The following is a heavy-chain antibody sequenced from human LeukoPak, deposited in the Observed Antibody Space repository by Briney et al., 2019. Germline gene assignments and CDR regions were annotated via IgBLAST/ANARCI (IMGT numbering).Heavy chain of an antibody. CDR1: GYTFTSYY. CDR3: ATARIAVAGKVSYYYYYMDV. CDR2: INPSGGST. V-gene: IGHV1-46*01. D-gene: IGHD6-19*01. Sequence: ASVKVSCKASGYTFTSYYMHWVRQAPGQGLEWMGIINPSGGSTSYAQKFQGRVTMTRDMSTSTVYMELSSMRSEDTAVYYCATARIAVAGKVSYYYYYMDVWGKGTTVTVSS. J-gene: IGHJ6*03.